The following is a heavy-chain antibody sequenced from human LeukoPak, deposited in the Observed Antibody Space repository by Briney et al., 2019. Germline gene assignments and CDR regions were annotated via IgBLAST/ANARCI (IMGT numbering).Heavy chain of an antibody. CDR3: ARRPGLERYYFDY. J-gene: IGHJ4*02. D-gene: IGHD1-1*01. CDR2: ISGSGGST. V-gene: IGHV3-23*01. CDR1: GFTFSSYA. Sequence: GGSLRLSCAASGFTFSSYAMSWVRQAPGKGLQWVSTISGSGGSTYYADSVKGRFTISRDNSKNTLYLQMDSLRAEDTAVYYCARRPGLERYYFDYWGQGTLVTVSS.